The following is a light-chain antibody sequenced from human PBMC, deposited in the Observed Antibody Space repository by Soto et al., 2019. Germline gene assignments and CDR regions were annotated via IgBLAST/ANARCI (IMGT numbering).Light chain of an antibody. V-gene: IGKV3-20*01. J-gene: IGKJ2*01. CDR2: GAS. Sequence: EIVLTQSPGTLSLSPGERATLSCRASQSVSGSYLAGYQQKPGQAPRLLIYGASSRATGIPDRFSGSGSGTDFTLTISRLEPEDLAVYYCQQYVSSPRTFGQGTKLEIK. CDR3: QQYVSSPRT. CDR1: QSVSGSY.